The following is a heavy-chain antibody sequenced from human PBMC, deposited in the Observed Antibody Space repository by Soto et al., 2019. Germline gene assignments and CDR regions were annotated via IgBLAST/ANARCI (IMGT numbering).Heavy chain of an antibody. CDR2: ITSSTSYI. CDR1: GFTFSSYS. V-gene: IGHV3-21*01. Sequence: EVQLVEPGGGLVKPGGSLRLSCAASGFTFSSYSMIWVRQAPGKGLEWVSSITSSTSYIYYADSVKGRFTISRDNAKNSLYLQMNSLRAEDTAVYYCARFGSGYHLDYWGQGTLVTVSS. J-gene: IGHJ4*02. CDR3: ARFGSGYHLDY. D-gene: IGHD2-2*01.